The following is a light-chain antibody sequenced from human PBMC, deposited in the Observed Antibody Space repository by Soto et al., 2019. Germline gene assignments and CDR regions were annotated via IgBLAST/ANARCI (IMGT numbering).Light chain of an antibody. V-gene: IGKV1-9*01. CDR1: QGISDS. Sequence: IQLTQSPSSLSASIGDRVTITCRASQGISDSLAWYQQKPGKAPSLLIYAASTLRSGVPSRFSGSGSGTDFTLTINSLQPEDFATYYCQQLNSYPRTFGPGTKVDIK. CDR3: QQLNSYPRT. J-gene: IGKJ3*01. CDR2: AAS.